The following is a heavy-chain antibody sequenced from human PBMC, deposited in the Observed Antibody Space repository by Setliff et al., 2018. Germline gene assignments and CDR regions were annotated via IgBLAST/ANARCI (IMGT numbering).Heavy chain of an antibody. V-gene: IGHV4-38-2*01. CDR3: ASPGRDNLDSPFDAFDI. D-gene: IGHD3-3*01. CDR1: GVSITSGHY. CDR2: IHQRGRT. Sequence: SETLSLTCGVSGVSITSGHYWGWIRQSPGKGLEWLATIHQRGRTYYNPSLNSRVTISLDTSKNHFSLKLRSVIAEDSAVYYCASPGRDNLDSPFDAFDIWGQGTKVTVSS. J-gene: IGHJ3*02.